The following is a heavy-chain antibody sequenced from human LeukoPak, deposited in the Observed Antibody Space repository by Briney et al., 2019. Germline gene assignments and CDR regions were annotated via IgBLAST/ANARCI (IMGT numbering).Heavy chain of an antibody. Sequence: GGSLRLSCAASKFAFRNYAMSWVRQAPGRGLEWVAAITDGGGSTYYADSVKGRFTISRDNSKNTLYLQMYSLRAEDTAKYYCAKDTSGWYDLGSFDIWGQGTMVTVSS. J-gene: IGHJ3*02. CDR3: AKDTSGWYDLGSFDI. D-gene: IGHD6-19*01. CDR1: KFAFRNYA. V-gene: IGHV3-23*01. CDR2: ITDGGGST.